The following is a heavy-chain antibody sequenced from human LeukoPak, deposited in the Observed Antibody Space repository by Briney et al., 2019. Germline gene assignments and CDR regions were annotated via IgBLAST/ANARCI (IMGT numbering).Heavy chain of an antibody. CDR2: ISEDGGST. CDR3: AKAHGAQLNYLSDFLDY. J-gene: IGHJ4*02. D-gene: IGHD3/OR15-3a*01. Sequence: GGSLRLSCAASGFTFDDYAVHWVRQAPGRGLEWVSLISEDGGSTYYADSVRGRFTISRDNSKNSLFLHMNSLRSEDTALYYCAKAHGAQLNYLSDFLDYWGQGALVTVSS. CDR1: GFTFDDYA. V-gene: IGHV3-43*02.